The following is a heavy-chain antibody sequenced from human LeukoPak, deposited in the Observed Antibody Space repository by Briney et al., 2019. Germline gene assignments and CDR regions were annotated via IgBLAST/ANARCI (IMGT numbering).Heavy chain of an antibody. CDR2: ISTGSSYI. CDR3: AKDSWQWLVRFLFDY. J-gene: IGHJ4*02. Sequence: GGSLRLSCAASGFTFSRYSMNWVRQAPGKGLEWVSSISTGSSYIYYADSVKGRFTISRDNSKNTLYLQMNSLRAEDTAVYYCAKDSWQWLVRFLFDYWGQGTLVTVSS. CDR1: GFTFSRYS. D-gene: IGHD6-19*01. V-gene: IGHV3-21*04.